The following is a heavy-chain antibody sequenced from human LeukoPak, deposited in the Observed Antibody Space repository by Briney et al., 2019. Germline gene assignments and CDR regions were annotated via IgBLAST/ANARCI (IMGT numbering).Heavy chain of an antibody. CDR3: ARDLSNYDSSVIGVGY. CDR2: ISSSSSYI. Sequence: PGGSLRLSCAASGLTFSSYSMNWVRQAPGKGLEWVSSISSSSSYIYYADSVKGRFTISRDNAKNSLYLQMNSLRAEDTAVYYCARDLSNYDSSVIGVGYWGQGTLVTVSS. J-gene: IGHJ4*02. CDR1: GLTFSSYS. V-gene: IGHV3-21*01. D-gene: IGHD3-22*01.